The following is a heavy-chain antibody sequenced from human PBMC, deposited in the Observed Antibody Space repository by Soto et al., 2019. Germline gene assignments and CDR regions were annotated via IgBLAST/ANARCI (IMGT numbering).Heavy chain of an antibody. CDR1: GFTVSNNY. Sequence: LVESGGGLVQPGGSLRLSCAASGFTVSNNYMSWVRQAPGKGLEWVSLINADASTYYADSVKGRFSISRDNSKNTLYLQMNSLRAEDTAVYYCARAAGGGSYFPDYWGQGTLVTVSS. V-gene: IGHV3-66*01. CDR3: ARAAGGGSYFPDY. D-gene: IGHD1-26*01. J-gene: IGHJ4*02. CDR2: INADAST.